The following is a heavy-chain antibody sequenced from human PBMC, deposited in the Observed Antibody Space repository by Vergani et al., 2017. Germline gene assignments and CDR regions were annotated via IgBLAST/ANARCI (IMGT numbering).Heavy chain of an antibody. J-gene: IGHJ6*03. CDR3: ARGGYCSSTSCYRWSTDGYYDMDV. Sequence: QVQLQQSGPGLVKPSQTLSLTCAISGDSVSSNSAAWNWIRQSPSRGLEWLGRTYYRSKWYNDYAVSVKSRITINPDTSKNQFSLQLNSVTPEDTAVYYCARGGYCSSTSCYRWSTDGYYDMDVWGKGTTVTVSS. D-gene: IGHD2-2*02. CDR2: TYYRSKWYN. V-gene: IGHV6-1*01. CDR1: GDSVSSNSAA.